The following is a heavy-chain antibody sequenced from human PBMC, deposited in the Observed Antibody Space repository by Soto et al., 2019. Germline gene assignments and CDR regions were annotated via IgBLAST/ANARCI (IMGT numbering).Heavy chain of an antibody. D-gene: IGHD3-3*01. CDR2: ISGSGGST. V-gene: IGHV3-23*01. CDR3: AKDQLDFWSGYLDY. CDR1: GFTFSSYA. Sequence: PGGSLRLSCAASGFTFSSYAMSWVRQAPGKGLEWVSAISGSGGSTYYADSVKGRFTISRDNSKNTLYLQTNSLRAEDTAVYYCAKDQLDFWSGYLDYWGQGTLVTVSS. J-gene: IGHJ4*02.